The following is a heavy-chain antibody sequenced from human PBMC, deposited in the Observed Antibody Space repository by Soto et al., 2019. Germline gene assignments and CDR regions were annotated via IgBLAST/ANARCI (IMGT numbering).Heavy chain of an antibody. CDR2: IYPGDSET. Sequence: PGESLKISCKGSGYSFSNYWIVWVRQMPGKGLEWMGIIYPGDSETKYSPSFQGQVTISADKSINTAYLQWISLKASDTAMYYCARRRAGNPDDWFDYWGQGTLVTVSS. CDR3: ARRRAGNPDDWFDY. CDR1: GYSFSNYW. D-gene: IGHD6-13*01. V-gene: IGHV5-51*01. J-gene: IGHJ5*01.